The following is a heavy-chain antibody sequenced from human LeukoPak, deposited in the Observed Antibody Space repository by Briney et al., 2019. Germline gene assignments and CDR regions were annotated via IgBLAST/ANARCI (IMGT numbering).Heavy chain of an antibody. Sequence: SEALSLTCTVSGGSISSYHWSWIRQPPGKGLEWIGYIYYSGSTNYNPSLKSRVAISVDTSKNQFSLKLSSVTAADTAVYYCARLRVYSSSYYFDYWGQGTLVTVSS. CDR2: IYYSGST. J-gene: IGHJ4*02. D-gene: IGHD6-6*01. CDR1: GGSISSYH. V-gene: IGHV4-59*08. CDR3: ARLRVYSSSYYFDY.